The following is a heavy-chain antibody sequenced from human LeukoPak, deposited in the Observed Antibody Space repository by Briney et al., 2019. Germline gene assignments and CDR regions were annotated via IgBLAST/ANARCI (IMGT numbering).Heavy chain of an antibody. J-gene: IGHJ1*01. D-gene: IGHD5-12*01. CDR1: GDSISSSNYY. CDR2: ISNGGNI. Sequence: SETLSLTCTVSGDSISSSNYYWGWIRQPPGKGLEWIGSISNGGNIYYNPSLKSRVTISVDTSENQFSLKLNSVTAADTAVYYCARGLDIVATNCQYFQHWGQGTLVTVSS. CDR3: ARGLDIVATNCQYFQH. V-gene: IGHV4-39*01.